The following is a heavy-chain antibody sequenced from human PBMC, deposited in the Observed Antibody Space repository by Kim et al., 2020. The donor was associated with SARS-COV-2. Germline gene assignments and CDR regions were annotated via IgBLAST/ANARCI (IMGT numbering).Heavy chain of an antibody. V-gene: IGHV7-4-1*02. CDR1: GYTFTSYA. J-gene: IGHJ4*02. Sequence: ASVKVSCKASGYTFTSYAMNWVRQAPGQGLEWMGWINTNTGNPTYAQGFTGRFVFSLDTSVSTAYLQISSLKAEDTAVYYCARADHYDILTGYYLLDYWGQGTLVTVSS. CDR2: INTNTGNP. D-gene: IGHD3-9*01. CDR3: ARADHYDILTGYYLLDY.